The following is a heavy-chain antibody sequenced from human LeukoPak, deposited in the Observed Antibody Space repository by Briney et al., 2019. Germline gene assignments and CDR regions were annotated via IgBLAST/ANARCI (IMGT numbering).Heavy chain of an antibody. CDR2: ISYDGSNK. Sequence: GGSLRLSCAASGFTFSSYAMHWVRQAPGKGLEWVAVISYDGSNKYYADSVKGRFTISRDNSKNTLCLQMNSLRAEDTAVYYCARERSGGSNNWFDPWGQGTLVTVSS. CDR1: GFTFSSYA. D-gene: IGHD2-15*01. CDR3: ARERSGGSNNWFDP. J-gene: IGHJ5*02. V-gene: IGHV3-30-3*01.